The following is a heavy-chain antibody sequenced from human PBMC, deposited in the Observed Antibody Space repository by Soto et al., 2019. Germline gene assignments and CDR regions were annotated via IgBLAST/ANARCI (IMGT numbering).Heavy chain of an antibody. CDR3: ASGNYDSSGYYDAFDI. V-gene: IGHV5-51*01. Sequence: GESLKISCKGSGYSFTSYWIGWVRQMPGKGLEWMGIIYPGDSDTRYSPSFQGQVTISADTSISTAYLQWSSLKASDTAMYYCASGNYDSSGYYDAFDIWGQGTMVTVSS. J-gene: IGHJ3*02. D-gene: IGHD3-22*01. CDR2: IYPGDSDT. CDR1: GYSFTSYW.